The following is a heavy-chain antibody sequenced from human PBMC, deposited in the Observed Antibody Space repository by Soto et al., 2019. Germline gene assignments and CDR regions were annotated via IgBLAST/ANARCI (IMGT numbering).Heavy chain of an antibody. D-gene: IGHD6-19*01. V-gene: IGHV3-21*01. Sequence: PGGSLRLSCAASGFTFSSYSMNWVRQAPGKGLEWVSSISSSSSYIYYADSVKGRFTISRDNAKNSLYLQMNSLRAEDTAVYYCARVGVAATHPIDYWGQGTLVTVSS. J-gene: IGHJ4*02. CDR3: ARVGVAATHPIDY. CDR2: ISSSSSYI. CDR1: GFTFSSYS.